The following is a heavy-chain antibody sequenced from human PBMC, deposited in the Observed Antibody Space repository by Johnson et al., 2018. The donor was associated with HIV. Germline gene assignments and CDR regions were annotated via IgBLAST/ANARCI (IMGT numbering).Heavy chain of an antibody. D-gene: IGHD6-13*01. V-gene: IGHV3-11*04. Sequence: QVQLVESGGGLVKPGGSLRLSCAASRFTFSDYYMSWISQTPGKGLEWVSYISSSGGTLYYADSVKGRLTVSRDNAKNSLYLQMNSLRAEDTAVYYCARDRGGIAEQSGAFDIWGQGTMVTVSS. CDR2: ISSSGGTL. J-gene: IGHJ3*02. CDR1: RFTFSDYY. CDR3: ARDRGGIAEQSGAFDI.